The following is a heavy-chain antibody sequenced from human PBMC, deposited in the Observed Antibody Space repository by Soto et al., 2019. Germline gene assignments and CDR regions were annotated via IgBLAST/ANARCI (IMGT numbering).Heavy chain of an antibody. CDR3: ASGWGWGEWLLPFGHSDWYFDL. V-gene: IGHV1-3*01. Sequence: GASVKVSCKASGYTFTSYAMHWVRQAPGQRLEWMGWINAGNGNTKYSQKFQGRVTITRDTSASTAYMELSSLRSEDTAVYYCASGWGWGEWLLPFGHSDWYFDLWGRGTLVTVSS. CDR1: GYTFTSYA. D-gene: IGHD3-22*01. CDR2: INAGNGNT. J-gene: IGHJ2*01.